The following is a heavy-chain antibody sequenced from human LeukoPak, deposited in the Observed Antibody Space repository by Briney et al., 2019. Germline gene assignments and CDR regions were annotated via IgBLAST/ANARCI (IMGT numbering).Heavy chain of an antibody. J-gene: IGHJ6*03. CDR2: ISYDGSKK. V-gene: IGHV3-30*18. Sequence: PGGSLRLSCAASGFTFSSYGMHWVRQAPGKGLEWVTVISYDGSKKYYADSVKGRFTISRDNSKNTLYLQMNSLRAEDTAVYYCAKGPKRASITLRVRPTASYYMDVWGKGTTVNVSS. CDR1: GFTFSSYG. D-gene: IGHD3-22*01. CDR3: AKGPKRASITLRVRPTASYYMDV.